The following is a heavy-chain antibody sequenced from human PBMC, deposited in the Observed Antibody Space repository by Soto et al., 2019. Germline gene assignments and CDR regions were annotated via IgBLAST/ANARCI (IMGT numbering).Heavy chain of an antibody. J-gene: IGHJ6*02. CDR3: ARVRFGEWGYAMDV. CDR1: GLTFSDCY. Sequence: QVQLVESGGGLVKPGGSLRLSCAASGLTFSDCYMNWIRQAPGKGLEWVSYISSSGSSINYAGSVKGRFTISRDNAKNAMYFQMNSLRAEDTAMYYCARVRFGEWGYAMDVWGQGTTVTVSS. CDR2: ISSSGSSI. D-gene: IGHD3-10*01. V-gene: IGHV3-11*01.